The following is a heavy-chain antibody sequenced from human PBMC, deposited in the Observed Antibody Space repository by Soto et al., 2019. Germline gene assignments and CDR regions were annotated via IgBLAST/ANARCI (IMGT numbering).Heavy chain of an antibody. V-gene: IGHV4-31*03. CDR1: GVTVSSDAYY. D-gene: IGHD2-15*01. CDR3: ARFRGYCTAGSCAIDY. CDR2: IYHTGST. J-gene: IGHJ4*02. Sequence: SETLSLTCTVSGVTVSSDAYYWSWIRQRPGKGLEWIGNIYHTGSTFYTPSLKSRVVISLDASTNHFSLKLTSVTAADTAVYYCARFRGYCTAGSCAIDYWGQGTLVTVSS.